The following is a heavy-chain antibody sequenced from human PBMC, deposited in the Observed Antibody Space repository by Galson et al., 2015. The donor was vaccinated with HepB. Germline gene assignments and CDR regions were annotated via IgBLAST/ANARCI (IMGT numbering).Heavy chain of an antibody. Sequence: SLRLSCAASGFTFDDYAMHWVRQAPGKGLEWVSGIGRNSIKVGYADSVKGRFTVSRDNAKNSLYLQMNSLRAEDTALYYCAILDYRGQGTLVTVSS. CDR3: AILDY. J-gene: IGHJ4*02. CDR2: IGRNSIKV. CDR1: GFTFDDYA. V-gene: IGHV3-9*01.